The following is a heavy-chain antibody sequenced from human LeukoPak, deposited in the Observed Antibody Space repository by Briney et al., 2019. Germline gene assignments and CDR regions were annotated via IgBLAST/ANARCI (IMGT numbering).Heavy chain of an antibody. J-gene: IGHJ4*02. V-gene: IGHV3-23*01. CDR3: AKDQQYSSSKAIDY. D-gene: IGHD6-6*01. Sequence: GGSLRLSCAAAGVTFSSYAMSLVRQAPGKGLEWVSAISGSGGSTYYADSVKGRFTISRDNSKNTLYLQMNSLRAEDTAVYYCAKDQQYSSSKAIDYWGQGTLVTVSS. CDR2: ISGSGGST. CDR1: GVTFSSYA.